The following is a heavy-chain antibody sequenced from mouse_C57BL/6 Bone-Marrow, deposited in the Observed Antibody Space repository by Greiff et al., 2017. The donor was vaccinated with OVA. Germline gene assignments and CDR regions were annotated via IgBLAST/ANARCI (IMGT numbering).Heavy chain of an antibody. J-gene: IGHJ2*01. CDR1: GYTFTSYW. V-gene: IGHV1-55*01. D-gene: IGHD1-1*01. CDR3: ASESYYYASSYVEKHY. Sequence: VQLQQPGAELVKPGASVKMSCKASGYTFTSYWINWVKQRPGQGLEWIGDIYPGSGSTNYNEKFKSKATLTVDTSSSTAYMQLSSLTSEDSAVYYCASESYYYASSYVEKHYWGQGTTLTVSS. CDR2: IYPGSGST.